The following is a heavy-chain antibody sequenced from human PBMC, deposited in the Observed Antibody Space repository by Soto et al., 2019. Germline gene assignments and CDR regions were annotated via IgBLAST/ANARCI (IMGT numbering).Heavy chain of an antibody. CDR3: ARDEGYCSGGSCYSYYYYGMDV. CDR2: INPSGGST. J-gene: IGHJ6*02. V-gene: IGHV1-46*01. D-gene: IGHD2-15*01. CDR1: GYTFTSYY. Sequence: ASVKVSCKASGYTFTSYYMHWVRQAPGQGLEWMGIINPSGGSTSYAQKFQGRVTMTRDTSTSTVYMELSSLRSEDTAVYYCARDEGYCSGGSCYSYYYYGMDVWGQGTTVTV.